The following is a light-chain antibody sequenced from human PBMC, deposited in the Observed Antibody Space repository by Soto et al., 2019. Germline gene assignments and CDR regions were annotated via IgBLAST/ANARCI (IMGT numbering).Light chain of an antibody. CDR3: QQSSKGHDS. CDR1: QSVSSY. V-gene: IGKV3-11*01. Sequence: EIVLTQSPATLSLSPGERATLSCRASQSVSSYLAWYQQKPGQAPRLLIYDASNRATGFPARFSGSGSGTDFTLTILGLEPEDSSVCSWQQSSKGHDSLGLGAKVDIK. CDR2: DAS. J-gene: IGKJ3*01.